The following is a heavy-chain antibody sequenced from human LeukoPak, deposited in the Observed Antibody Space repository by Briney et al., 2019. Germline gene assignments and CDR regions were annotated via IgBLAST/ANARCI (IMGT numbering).Heavy chain of an antibody. Sequence: PGGSLRLSCAASGFTFSNAWMNWVRRAPGKGLEWVSAISGSGGSTYYADSVKGRFTISRDNSKNTLYLQMNSLRAEDTAVYYCAKDLAAVAEVFDYWGQGTLVTVSS. CDR2: ISGSGGST. CDR1: GFTFSNAW. J-gene: IGHJ4*02. D-gene: IGHD6-19*01. CDR3: AKDLAAVAEVFDY. V-gene: IGHV3-23*01.